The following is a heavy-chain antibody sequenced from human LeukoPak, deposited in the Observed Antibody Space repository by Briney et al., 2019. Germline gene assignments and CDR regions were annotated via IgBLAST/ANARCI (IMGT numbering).Heavy chain of an antibody. CDR1: GFTFSSYA. CDR3: AKGLDSSWYRAAEYFQH. Sequence: HPGGSLRLSCAASGFTFSSYAMSWVRQAPGKGLEWVSAISGSGGSTYYADSVKGRFTISRDNSKNTLYLQMNSLRAEDTAVYYCAKGLDSSWYRAAEYFQHWGQGTLVTVSS. CDR2: ISGSGGST. D-gene: IGHD6-13*01. J-gene: IGHJ1*01. V-gene: IGHV3-23*01.